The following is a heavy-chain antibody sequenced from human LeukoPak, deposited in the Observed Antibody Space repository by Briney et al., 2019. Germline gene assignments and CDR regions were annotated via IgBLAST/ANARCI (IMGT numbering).Heavy chain of an antibody. D-gene: IGHD5-12*01. V-gene: IGHV1-24*01. Sequence: GASVKVSCKVSGYTLTELSMHWVRQAPGKGLEWMGGFDPEDGETIYAQKFQGRVTMTEDTSTDTAYMELSSLRSEDTAVYYCATVWSPHVRSGYDYIPYYFDYWGQGTLVTVSS. CDR2: FDPEDGET. CDR3: ATVWSPHVRSGYDYIPYYFDY. CDR1: GYTLTELS. J-gene: IGHJ4*02.